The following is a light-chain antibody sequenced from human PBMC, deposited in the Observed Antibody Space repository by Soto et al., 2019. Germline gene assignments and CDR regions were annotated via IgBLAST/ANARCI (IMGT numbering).Light chain of an antibody. Sequence: QSALTQPASVSGSPGQSITISCTGTSSDIGAYDYVSWHQQYPGKAPQLLIYKVNNRPSGVSSRFSGSKSGNTASLTISGLQAEDESDFYCSSYTRNTAWVFGGGTKLTVL. V-gene: IGLV2-14*01. CDR2: KVN. J-gene: IGLJ3*02. CDR1: SSDIGAYDY. CDR3: SSYTRNTAWV.